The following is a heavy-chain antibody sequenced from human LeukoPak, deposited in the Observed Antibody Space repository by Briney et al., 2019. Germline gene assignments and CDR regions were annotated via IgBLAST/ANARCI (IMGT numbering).Heavy chain of an antibody. CDR2: IIPIFGTA. CDR1: GGTFSSYA. J-gene: IGHJ4*02. Sequence: SVKVSCKASGGTFSSYAISWVRQAPGQGLEWMGGIIPIFGTANYAQKFQGRVTITADESTSTAYMELSSLRSEDTAVYYCASSIMISDFGFLIAAFDYWGQGTLVTVPS. D-gene: IGHD3-16*01. CDR3: ASSIMISDFGFLIAAFDY. V-gene: IGHV1-69*13.